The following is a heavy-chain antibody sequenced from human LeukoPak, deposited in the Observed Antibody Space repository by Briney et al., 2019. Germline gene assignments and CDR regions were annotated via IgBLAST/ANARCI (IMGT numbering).Heavy chain of an antibody. CDR1: DDSITIYY. V-gene: IGHV4-59*01. D-gene: IGHD3-10*01. Sequence: SETLSLTCTVSDDSITIYYWSWIRQPPGKGLEWIGYIDHTGITNYNPSLKSRVTISVDTSKNQFSLKLSSVTAADTAVYYCARDSTAGTFDYWGQGTLVTVSS. CDR3: ARDSTAGTFDY. J-gene: IGHJ4*02. CDR2: IDHTGIT.